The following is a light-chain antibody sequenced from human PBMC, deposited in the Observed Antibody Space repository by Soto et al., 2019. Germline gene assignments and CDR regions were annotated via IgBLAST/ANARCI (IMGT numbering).Light chain of an antibody. V-gene: IGLV2-18*02. Sequence: QSVLTQPPSVSGSPGQSVTISCTGTSSVVGSYNRVSWYQQAPGTVPKVMIYEVTNRPSGVPDRFSGSKSGNTASLTISGLQAEDEADYYCCSFKSGNPHVFGTGTKVTVL. CDR2: EVT. CDR1: SSVVGSYNR. J-gene: IGLJ1*01. CDR3: CSFKSGNPHV.